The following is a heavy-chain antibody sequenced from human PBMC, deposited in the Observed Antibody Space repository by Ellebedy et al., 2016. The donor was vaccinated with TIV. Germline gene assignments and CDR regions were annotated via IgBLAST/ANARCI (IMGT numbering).Heavy chain of an antibody. CDR2: ISGTGRNS. V-gene: IGHV3-21*01. CDR3: ARDNSVGVAGADYWYFDL. Sequence: GESLKISCVGSGFSFSTYSINWVRQAPGKGLEWVASISGTGRNSFYADSVKGRFTISRDNAKNSLYLQMSDLRGEDTALYYCARDNSVGVAGADYWYFDLWGRGALVTVSS. D-gene: IGHD6-19*01. CDR1: GFSFSTYS. J-gene: IGHJ2*01.